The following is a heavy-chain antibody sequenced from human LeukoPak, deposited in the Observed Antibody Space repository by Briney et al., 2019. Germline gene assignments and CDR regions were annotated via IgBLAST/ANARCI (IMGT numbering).Heavy chain of an antibody. CDR2: IYPGDSDT. CDR3: ARHPSDYYGSGTTWFDP. D-gene: IGHD3-10*01. CDR1: GYSFTSYW. V-gene: IGHV5-51*01. J-gene: IGHJ5*02. Sequence: SGESLKISCKGSGYSFTSYWIGWVRQMPGKGLEWMGIIYPGDSDTRYSPSFQGQVTISADKSISTAYLQWSGLKASDTAMYYCARHPSDYYGSGTTWFDPWGQGTLVTVSS.